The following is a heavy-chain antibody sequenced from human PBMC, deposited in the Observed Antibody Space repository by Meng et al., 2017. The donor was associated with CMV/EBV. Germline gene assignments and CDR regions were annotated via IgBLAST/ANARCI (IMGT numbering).Heavy chain of an antibody. CDR2: MNPNSGNT. CDR1: GSPFTSYD. V-gene: IGHV1-8*01. CDR3: ARGVIVGATGWFDP. J-gene: IGHJ5*02. D-gene: IGHD1-26*01. Sequence: SGSPFTSYDINWVRQATGQGLEWMGWMNPNSGNTGYAQKFQGRVTMTRNTSISTAYMELSSLRSEDTAVYYCARGVIVGATGWFDPWGQGTLVTVSS.